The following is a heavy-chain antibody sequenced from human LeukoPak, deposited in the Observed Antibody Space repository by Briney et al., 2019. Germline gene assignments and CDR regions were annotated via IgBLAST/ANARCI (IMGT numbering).Heavy chain of an antibody. Sequence: PGGSLRLSCAASGFTFDDYAMHWVRQAPGKGLEWVSLISWDGGSTYYADSVKGRFTISRDNAKKSLYLQMNSLRAEDTAVYYCARDSLETVDNSGYYFLGFDYWGQGTLVTVSS. D-gene: IGHD3-22*01. CDR1: GFTFDDYA. V-gene: IGHV3-43D*03. CDR3: ARDSLETVDNSGYYFLGFDY. J-gene: IGHJ4*02. CDR2: ISWDGGST.